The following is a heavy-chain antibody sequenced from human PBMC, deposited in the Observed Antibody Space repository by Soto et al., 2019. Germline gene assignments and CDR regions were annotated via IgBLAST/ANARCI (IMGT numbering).Heavy chain of an antibody. D-gene: IGHD3-16*01. J-gene: IGHJ6*02. CDR1: GFNLSNFW. Sequence: GEPLKVSCAASGFNLSNFWMNWVRQAPGKGLVWVARINSDGAGAIYADSVKGRFTISRDNAKNMLYLQVNSLRADDTAIYYCARDNYGRFDVWVQGTTVTVSS. V-gene: IGHV3-74*01. CDR2: INSDGAGA. CDR3: ARDNYGRFDV.